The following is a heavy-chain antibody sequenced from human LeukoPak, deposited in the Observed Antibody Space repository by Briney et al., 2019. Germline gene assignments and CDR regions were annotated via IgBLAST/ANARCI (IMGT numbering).Heavy chain of an antibody. V-gene: IGHV4-4*07. Sequence: PSETLSLTCTVSGGSISSSWWNWIRQPAGKGLEWIGRVYTSGTTNYNPSLKSRVTVSIDTSRSQFSLQLTSVTAADTAVYYCARGGSTNGNNWLDPWGQGTLVTVSS. CDR3: ARGGSTNGNNWLDP. J-gene: IGHJ5*02. CDR1: GGSISSSW. CDR2: VYTSGTT. D-gene: IGHD2-8*01.